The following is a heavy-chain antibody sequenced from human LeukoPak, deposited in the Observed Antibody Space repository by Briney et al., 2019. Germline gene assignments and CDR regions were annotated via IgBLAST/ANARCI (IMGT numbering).Heavy chain of an antibody. Sequence: SETLSLTCTVSGGSISSSSYYWGWIRQPPGKGLEWIGSIYYSGSTYYNPSLKSRVTISVDTSKNQFSLKLSSVTAADTAVYYCARARPFSSSWNEDYYFDYWGQGTLVTVSS. D-gene: IGHD6-13*01. CDR2: IYYSGST. CDR1: GGSISSSSYY. V-gene: IGHV4-39*07. J-gene: IGHJ4*02. CDR3: ARARPFSSSWNEDYYFDY.